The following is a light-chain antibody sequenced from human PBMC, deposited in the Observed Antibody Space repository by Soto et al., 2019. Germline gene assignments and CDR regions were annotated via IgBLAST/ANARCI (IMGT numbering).Light chain of an antibody. CDR2: WAS. J-gene: IGKJ4*01. CDR3: HRYFSPPLT. Sequence: DIVLTQSQDSLAVSLGERATINCKSSQTILFNSNNKNFLGWYQQKPGQPPKLLMYWASTRESGVPDRFSGSGSDTEFTLTITNLHAEDVAVYYCHRYFSPPLTFGGGTKVEIK. V-gene: IGKV4-1*01. CDR1: QTILFNSNNKNF.